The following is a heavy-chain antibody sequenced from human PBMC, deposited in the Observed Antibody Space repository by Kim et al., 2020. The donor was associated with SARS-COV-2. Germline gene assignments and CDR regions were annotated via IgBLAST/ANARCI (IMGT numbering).Heavy chain of an antibody. Sequence: RFTISRDNAKNSLYLQMNSLRAEDTAVYYCARGSDILTGYYDYYYYMDVWGKGTTVTVSS. V-gene: IGHV3-11*06. D-gene: IGHD3-9*01. J-gene: IGHJ6*03. CDR3: ARGSDILTGYYDYYYYMDV.